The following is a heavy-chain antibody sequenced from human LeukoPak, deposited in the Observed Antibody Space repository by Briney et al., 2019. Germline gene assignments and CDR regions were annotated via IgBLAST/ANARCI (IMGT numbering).Heavy chain of an antibody. CDR2: INPSGGST. V-gene: IGHV1-46*01. CDR3: ARDPLDSSGSFVPFDY. D-gene: IGHD3-22*01. J-gene: IGHJ4*02. CDR1: GYTFTSYY. Sequence: ASVKVSCKASGYTFTSYYMDWVRQAPGQGLEWMGIINPSGGSTSYAQKFQGGLTMTRDMSTSTVYMELSSLRSEDTAMYYCARDPLDSSGSFVPFDYWGQGTLVTVSS.